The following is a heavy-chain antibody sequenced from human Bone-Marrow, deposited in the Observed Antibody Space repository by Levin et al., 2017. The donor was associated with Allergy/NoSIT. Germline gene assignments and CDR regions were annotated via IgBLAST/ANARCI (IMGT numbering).Heavy chain of an antibody. CDR3: ARGKESSGSYMGDYFDY. J-gene: IGHJ4*02. V-gene: IGHV4-31*03. CDR2: IYYSGST. CDR1: GGSISSGGYY. Sequence: SQTLSLTCTVSGGSISSGGYYWRWIRQHPGKGLEWIGYIYYSGSTYYNPSLKSRVSISVDTSKNQFSLKLSSVTAADTAVYYCARGKESSGSYMGDYFDYWGQGTLVTVSS. D-gene: IGHD3-10*01.